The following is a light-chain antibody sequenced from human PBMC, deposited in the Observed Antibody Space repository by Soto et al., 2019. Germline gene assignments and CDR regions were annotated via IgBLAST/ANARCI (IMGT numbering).Light chain of an antibody. CDR3: QQNYNIPIT. CDR1: QNIISH. CDR2: AAS. V-gene: IGKV1-39*01. Sequence: DIQMTQSPSSLSASVGDTVTIACRAGQNIISHSCWYHHKPGSAPRLLIYAASILQSGVPPRFSGSGSGTDFTLTINSLQPEDFGTYYCQQNYNIPITFGPGTRLEIK. J-gene: IGKJ5*01.